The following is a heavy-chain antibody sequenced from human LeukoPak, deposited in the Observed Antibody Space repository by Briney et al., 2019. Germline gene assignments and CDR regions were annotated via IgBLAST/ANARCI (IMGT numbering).Heavy chain of an antibody. CDR1: GGSFSGYY. J-gene: IGHJ4*02. CDR3: ASEYYDILTGHYYFDY. V-gene: IGHV4-34*01. D-gene: IGHD3-9*01. CDR2: INHSGST. Sequence: SETLSLTCAVYGGSFSGYYWSWIRQPPGKGLEWIGEINHSGSTNYNPSLKSRVTMSVDTSKNQFSLKLSSVTAADTAVYYCASEYYDILTGHYYFDYWGQGTLVTVSS.